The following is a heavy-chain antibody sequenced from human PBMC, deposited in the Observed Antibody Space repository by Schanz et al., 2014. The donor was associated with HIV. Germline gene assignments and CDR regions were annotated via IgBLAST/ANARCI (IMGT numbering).Heavy chain of an antibody. V-gene: IGHV3-72*01. J-gene: IGHJ4*02. Sequence: EVQLVESGGGLVQPGGSLRLSCAASGFMFSDHYMDWVRQAPGKGLEWVGRIGNEPNGYTAEYAASVKDRFTISRDDSRNSLYLQMSSLKPADTAVYYCARSYYFDKGYYFDYWGQGNLVTVSS. CDR3: ARSYYFDKGYYFDY. CDR1: GFMFSDHY. D-gene: IGHD3-22*01. CDR2: IGNEPNGYTA.